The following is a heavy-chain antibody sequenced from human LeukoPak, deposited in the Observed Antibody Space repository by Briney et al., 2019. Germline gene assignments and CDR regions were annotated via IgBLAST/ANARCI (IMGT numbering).Heavy chain of an antibody. Sequence: ASVKVSCKASGYTFTSYYMHWVRQAPGQGLEWMGWISAYNGNTNYAQKLQGRVTMTTDTSTSTAYMELRSLRSDDTAVYYCARMSERFLDAFDIWGQGTMVTVSS. J-gene: IGHJ3*02. CDR3: ARMSERFLDAFDI. CDR1: GYTFTSYY. D-gene: IGHD2/OR15-2a*01. CDR2: ISAYNGNT. V-gene: IGHV1-18*04.